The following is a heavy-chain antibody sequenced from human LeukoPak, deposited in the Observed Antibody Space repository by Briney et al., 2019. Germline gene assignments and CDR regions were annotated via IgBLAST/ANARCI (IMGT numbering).Heavy chain of an antibody. CDR1: GYTLTELS. D-gene: IGHD3-3*01. Sequence: ASVKVSCKVSGYTLTELSMHWVRQAPGKGLEWMGGFDPEDGETIYAQKFQGRVTTTEDTSTDTAYMELSSLRSEDTAVYYCATGSPLRTDFWSGYYTPHPLGYWGQGTLVTVSS. J-gene: IGHJ4*02. CDR3: ATGSPLRTDFWSGYYTPHPLGY. CDR2: FDPEDGET. V-gene: IGHV1-24*01.